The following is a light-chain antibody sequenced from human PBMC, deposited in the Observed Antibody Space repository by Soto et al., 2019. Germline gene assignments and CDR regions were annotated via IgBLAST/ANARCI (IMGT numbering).Light chain of an antibody. CDR1: QDIRIS. Sequence: DIQMTQSPSSLSASVGDRVTITCRASQDIRISLDWFQQKPGTAPKRLIYTISKLQSGVPSRFSGGGSGTEFTLILSSLQPEDSATYYCFQHYAFPFTFGPGTKVDL. V-gene: IGKV1-17*01. CDR2: TIS. J-gene: IGKJ3*01. CDR3: FQHYAFPFT.